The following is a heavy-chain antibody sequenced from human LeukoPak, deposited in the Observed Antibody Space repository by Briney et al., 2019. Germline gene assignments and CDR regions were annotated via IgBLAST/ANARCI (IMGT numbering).Heavy chain of an antibody. CDR1: GGSSSTYY. CDR2: ISYSGNS. Sequence: SETLSLTCTVSGGSSSTYYWSWIRQPPGKGLEWIGYISYSGNSHYNPSLRSRVTISVDSSKTQFSLKLNSVTAADTAFYYCARHVEGEGLDYWGKGTLVTVSS. V-gene: IGHV4-59*08. CDR3: ARHVEGEGLDY. J-gene: IGHJ4*02. D-gene: IGHD3-16*01.